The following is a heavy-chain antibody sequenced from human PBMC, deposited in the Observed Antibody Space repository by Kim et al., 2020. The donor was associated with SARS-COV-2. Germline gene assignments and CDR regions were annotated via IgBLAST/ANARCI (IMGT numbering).Heavy chain of an antibody. J-gene: IGHJ6*02. CDR2: SDI. D-gene: IGHD3-9*01. CDR3: ARFEGYGMDV. Sequence: SDIYYADSAKGRFTISSDNAKSSLFLQMNSLRVEDTGVYYCARFEGYGMDVWGQGTTVTVSS. V-gene: IGHV3-21*01.